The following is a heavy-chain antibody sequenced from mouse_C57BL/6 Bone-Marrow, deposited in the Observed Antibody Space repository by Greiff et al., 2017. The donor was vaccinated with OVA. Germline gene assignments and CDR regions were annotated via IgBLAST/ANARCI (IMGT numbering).Heavy chain of an antibody. Sequence: EVQRVESGGGLVQPKGSLKLSCAASGFSFNTYAMNWVRQAPGKGLEWVARIRSKSNNYATYYADSVKDRFTISRDDSESMLYLQMNNLKTEDTAMYYCVRHALYYDYQAWFAYWGQGTLVTVSA. D-gene: IGHD2-4*01. V-gene: IGHV10-1*01. CDR3: VRHALYYDYQAWFAY. CDR1: GFSFNTYA. J-gene: IGHJ3*01. CDR2: IRSKSNNYAT.